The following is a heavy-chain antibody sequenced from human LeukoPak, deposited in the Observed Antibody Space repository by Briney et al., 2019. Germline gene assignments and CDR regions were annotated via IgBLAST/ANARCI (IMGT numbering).Heavy chain of an antibody. CDR2: ISYDGSNK. Sequence: GGSQRLSCAASGFTFSSYAMHWVRQAPGKGLEWVAVISYDGSNKYYADSVKGRFTISRDNAKNSLYLQMNSLRVEDTAVHYCAREIPGGATTLDYWGQGTLVTVSS. CDR1: GFTFSSYA. V-gene: IGHV3-30-3*01. J-gene: IGHJ4*02. D-gene: IGHD1-26*01. CDR3: AREIPGGATTLDY.